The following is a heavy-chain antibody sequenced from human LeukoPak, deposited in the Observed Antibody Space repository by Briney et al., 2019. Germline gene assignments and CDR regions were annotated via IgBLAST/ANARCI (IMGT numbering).Heavy chain of an antibody. J-gene: IGHJ4*02. CDR2: IYYSGST. CDR3: ARLRHNGYSYGYVDY. CDR1: GGSISSGGYY. V-gene: IGHV4-31*03. D-gene: IGHD5-18*01. Sequence: SETLSLTCTVSGGSISSGGYYWSWIRQHPGKGLECIGYIYYSGSTYYNPSLRSRITISLDTSKNQFSLKLSSVIAADTAVYYCARLRHNGYSYGYVDYWGQGTLVTVSS.